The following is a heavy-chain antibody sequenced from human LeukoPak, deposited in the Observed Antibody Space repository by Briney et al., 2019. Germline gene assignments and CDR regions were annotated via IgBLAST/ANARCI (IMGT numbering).Heavy chain of an antibody. D-gene: IGHD6-13*01. CDR1: GGTFSSYA. Sequence: SVKVSCKASGGTFSSYAISWVRQAPGQGLEWMGGIIPIFGTANYAQKFQGRVTITADESTSTAYMELSRLRSEDTAVYYCARTGIAAAGFHYYGMDVWGQGTTVTVSS. CDR2: IIPIFGTA. V-gene: IGHV1-69*13. J-gene: IGHJ6*02. CDR3: ARTGIAAAGFHYYGMDV.